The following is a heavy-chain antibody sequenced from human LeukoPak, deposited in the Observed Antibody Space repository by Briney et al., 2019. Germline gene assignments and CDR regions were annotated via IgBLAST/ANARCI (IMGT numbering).Heavy chain of an antibody. D-gene: IGHD6-13*01. CDR3: ARAGPLAAAGTEDY. CDR2: INPSGGST. J-gene: IGHJ4*02. V-gene: IGHV1-46*01. Sequence: ASVKVSCKASGYTFTSYYMHWVRQAPGQGLEWMGIINPSGGSTNYAQKLQGRVTMTTDTSTSTAYMELRSLRSDDTAVYYCARAGPLAAAGTEDYWGQGTLVTVSS. CDR1: GYTFTSYY.